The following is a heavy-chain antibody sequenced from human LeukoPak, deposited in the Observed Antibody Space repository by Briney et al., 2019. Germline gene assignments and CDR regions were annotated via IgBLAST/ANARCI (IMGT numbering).Heavy chain of an antibody. CDR1: GYTFTSYG. CDR3: AGGPRTYSSNWYYYYYGMDV. J-gene: IGHJ6*02. CDR2: ISAYNGNT. D-gene: IGHD6-13*01. V-gene: IGHV1-18*01. Sequence: ASVKVSCKASGYTFTSYGISWVRQAPGQGLEWMGWISAYNGNTNYAQKLQGRVTMTTDTSTSTAYMELRSLRSDDTAVYYCAGGPRTYSSNWYYYYYGMDVWGQGTTVTVSS.